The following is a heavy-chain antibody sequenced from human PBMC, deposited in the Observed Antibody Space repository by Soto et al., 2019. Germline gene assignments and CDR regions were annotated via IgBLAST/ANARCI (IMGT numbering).Heavy chain of an antibody. Sequence: SVKVSCKASGGPFSSYAISWVRQAPGQGLEWMGGIIPIFGTANYAQKFQGRVTITADESTSTAYMELSSLRSEDTAVYYCARDRRNCSGGSCYSGGYYYYYGMDVWGQGTTVTVSS. J-gene: IGHJ6*02. CDR3: ARDRRNCSGGSCYSGGYYYYYGMDV. CDR1: GGPFSSYA. CDR2: IIPIFGTA. V-gene: IGHV1-69*01. D-gene: IGHD2-15*01.